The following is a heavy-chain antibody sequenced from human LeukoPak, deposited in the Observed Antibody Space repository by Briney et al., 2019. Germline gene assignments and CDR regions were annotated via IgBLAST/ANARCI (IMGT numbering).Heavy chain of an antibody. CDR2: ISYDGSNK. CDR3: ARDPAGGYSSGFDY. J-gene: IGHJ4*02. V-gene: IGHV3-30*03. Sequence: GGSLRLSCAASGFTFSSYGMHWVRQAPGKGLEWVAVISYDGSNKYYADSVKGRFTISRDNSKNTLYLQMNSLRAEDTAVYYCARDPAGGYSSGFDYWGQGTLVTVSS. D-gene: IGHD5-18*01. CDR1: GFTFSSYG.